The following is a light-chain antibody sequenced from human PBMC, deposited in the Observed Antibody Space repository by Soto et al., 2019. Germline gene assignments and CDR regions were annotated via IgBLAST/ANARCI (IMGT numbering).Light chain of an antibody. CDR1: QSISSY. V-gene: IGKV1-39*01. J-gene: IGKJ1*01. Sequence: DIQMTQSPSSLSASVGDRVTITCRASQSISSYLNWYQQKPGKAPKLLIYAASSLQSGVPSRFSGSGSGTDFTLTISRLQPEDFATYYCQQSDSTPTWTFGQGTKVDIK. CDR3: QQSDSTPTWT. CDR2: AAS.